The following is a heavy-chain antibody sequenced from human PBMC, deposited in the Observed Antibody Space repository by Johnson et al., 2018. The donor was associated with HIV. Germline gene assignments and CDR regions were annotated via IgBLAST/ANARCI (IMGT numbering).Heavy chain of an antibody. D-gene: IGHD1-26*01. CDR1: GFTCSSYA. V-gene: IGHV3-30*18. Sequence: QMQLVESGGGVVQPGRSLRLSCAASGFTCSSYAMHWVRQAPGKGLEWVAVISYDGSNKYYADYVKGRFIISRDNSKNTLYLQMNSLRAEDTAVYYCAKFVGAGSYDAFDIWGQGTMVTVSS. CDR3: AKFVGAGSYDAFDI. J-gene: IGHJ3*02. CDR2: ISYDGSNK.